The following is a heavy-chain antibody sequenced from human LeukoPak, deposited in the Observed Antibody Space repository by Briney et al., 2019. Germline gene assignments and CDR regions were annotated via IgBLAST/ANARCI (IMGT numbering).Heavy chain of an antibody. J-gene: IGHJ4*02. D-gene: IGHD3-22*01. CDR1: GFTFSSYA. CDR2: ISGSGGST. V-gene: IGHV3-23*01. CDR3: AKKAGYDSMSIDY. Sequence: GASLRLSCAASGFTFSSYAMSWVRQAPGKGLEWVSAISGSGGSTYYADSVKGRFAISRDNSKNTLYLQMNSLRAEDTAVYYCAKKAGYDSMSIDYWGQGTLVTVSS.